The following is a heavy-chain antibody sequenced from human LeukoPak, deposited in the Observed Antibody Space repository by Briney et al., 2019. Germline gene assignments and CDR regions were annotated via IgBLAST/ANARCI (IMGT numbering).Heavy chain of an antibody. Sequence: GGSLRLSCAASGFTFSNYWMSWVRQAPGTGLEWVASIKEDGSEKSYVGAVKGRFTISRDNAKNLLYLQMNSLRDEDTAVYYCARGGYQLLWYWGQGTLVTVSS. V-gene: IGHV3-7*04. D-gene: IGHD2-2*01. J-gene: IGHJ4*02. CDR3: ARGGYQLLWY. CDR2: IKEDGSEK. CDR1: GFTFSNYW.